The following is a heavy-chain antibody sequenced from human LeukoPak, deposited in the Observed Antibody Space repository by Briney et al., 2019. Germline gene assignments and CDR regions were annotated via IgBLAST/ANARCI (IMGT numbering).Heavy chain of an antibody. J-gene: IGHJ2*01. CDR3: ASVTRSMSRFFDL. CDR2: IYHSGST. CDR1: GGSISSGGYS. Sequence: ASETLSLTCAVSGGSISSGGYSWSWIRQPPGKGLEWIGYIYHSGSTYYNPSLKSRVTISVDRSKNQFSLKLSSVTAADTAVYYCASVTRSMSRFFDLWGRGTLVIVSS. D-gene: IGHD4-17*01. V-gene: IGHV4-30-2*01.